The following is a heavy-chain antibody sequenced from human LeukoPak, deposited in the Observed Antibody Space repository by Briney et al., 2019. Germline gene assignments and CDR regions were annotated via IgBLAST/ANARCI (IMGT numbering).Heavy chain of an antibody. CDR3: ATESGTYSGTCFDY. CDR1: GFTFSSYG. CDR2: IRYDGSNK. Sequence: GGSLRLSCAASGFTFSSYGMHWVRQAPGKGLEWVAFIRYDGSNKYYADSVKGRFTISRDNSKNTLYLQMNSLRAEDTAVYYCATESGTYSGTCFDYWGQGTLVTVSS. D-gene: IGHD1-26*01. V-gene: IGHV3-30*02. J-gene: IGHJ4*02.